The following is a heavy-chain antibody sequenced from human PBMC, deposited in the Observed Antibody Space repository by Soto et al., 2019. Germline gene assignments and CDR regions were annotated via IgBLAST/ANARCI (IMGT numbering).Heavy chain of an antibody. J-gene: IGHJ5*02. CDR3: AKGDCSGGSCYDWFDP. CDR2: ISGSGGST. CDR1: GFTFSSYA. D-gene: IGHD2-15*01. V-gene: IGHV3-23*01. Sequence: EVQLLESGGGLVQPGGSLRLSCAASGFTFSSYAMSWVRQAPGKGLEWVSAISGSGGSTYYADSVKGRFTISRDNSKNTLYLQMNSLRAEDTAVYYCAKGDCSGGSCYDWFDPWGQGTLVTVSS.